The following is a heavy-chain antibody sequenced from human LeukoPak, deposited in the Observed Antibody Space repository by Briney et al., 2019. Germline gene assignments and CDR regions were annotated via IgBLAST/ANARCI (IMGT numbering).Heavy chain of an antibody. Sequence: PGGSLRLSCAASGFTFNSYAMIWVRQAPGKGLEWVSGISGSGGDTHYAESVKGRFTISRDNSKNTLYLQMNSLRAEDTAVYYCARGPYYYGSGSYLRLWGQGTLVTVSS. CDR2: ISGSGGDT. V-gene: IGHV3-23*01. CDR1: GFTFNSYA. J-gene: IGHJ4*02. D-gene: IGHD3-10*01. CDR3: ARGPYYYGSGSYLRL.